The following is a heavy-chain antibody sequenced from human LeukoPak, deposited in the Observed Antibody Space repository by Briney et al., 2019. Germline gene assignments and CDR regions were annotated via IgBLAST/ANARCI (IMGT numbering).Heavy chain of an antibody. J-gene: IGHJ4*02. CDR1: GGSISSSSYY. CDR3: ARQVAVTMVRGVIIAFDY. D-gene: IGHD3-10*01. CDR2: IYYSGST. Sequence: TSETLSLTCTVSGGSISSSSYYWGWIRQPPGKGLEWIGSIYYSGSTYYNPSLKSRVTISVDTSKNQFSLKLGSVTAADTAVYYCARQVAVTMVRGVIIAFDYWGQGTLVTVSS. V-gene: IGHV4-39*01.